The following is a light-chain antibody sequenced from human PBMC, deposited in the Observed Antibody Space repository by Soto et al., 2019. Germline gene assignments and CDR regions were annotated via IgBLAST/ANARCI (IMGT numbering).Light chain of an antibody. J-gene: IGLJ2*01. V-gene: IGLV2-23*02. CDR3: CSYTGSSTLV. CDR2: EVT. Sequence: QSALTQPASVSGSPGQSITISCTGTSGDIGGYNYVSWYQQHPGKAPKLLISEVTKRPSGVSDRFSGSKSGNTASLTISGLQPEDEADYYCCSYTGSSTLVFGGGTKVTVL. CDR1: SGDIGGYNY.